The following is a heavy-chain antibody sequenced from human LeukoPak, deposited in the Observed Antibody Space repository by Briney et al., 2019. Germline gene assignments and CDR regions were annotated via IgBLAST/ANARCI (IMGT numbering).Heavy chain of an antibody. J-gene: IGHJ6*03. D-gene: IGHD5-24*01. V-gene: IGHV4-59*11. CDR3: ARVEMVTIYYYYYYMDV. Sequence: SETLSLTCTVSGGSISSHYWSWIRQPPGKGLEWIGYIYYSGSTNYNPSLKSQVTISVDTSKNQFSLKLSSVTAADTAVYYCARVEMVTIYYYYYYMDVWGKGTTVTVSS. CDR1: GGSISSHY. CDR2: IYYSGST.